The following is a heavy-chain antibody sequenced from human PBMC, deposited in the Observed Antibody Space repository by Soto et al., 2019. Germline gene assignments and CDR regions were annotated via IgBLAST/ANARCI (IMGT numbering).Heavy chain of an antibody. Sequence: TLSLTCTVSGGSISSGGYYWSWIRQHPGKGLEWIGYIYYSGSTYYNPSLKSRVTISVDTSKNQFSLKLSSVTAADTAVYYCARESSNLYYYYGMDVWGQGTTVTVSS. D-gene: IGHD4-4*01. CDR2: IYYSGST. CDR3: ARESSNLYYYYGMDV. CDR1: GGSISSGGYY. J-gene: IGHJ6*02. V-gene: IGHV4-31*03.